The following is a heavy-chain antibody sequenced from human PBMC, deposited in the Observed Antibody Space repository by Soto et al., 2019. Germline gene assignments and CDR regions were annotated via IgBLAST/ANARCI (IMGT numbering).Heavy chain of an antibody. D-gene: IGHD2-21*01. J-gene: IGHJ4*02. CDR1: GFTFSAYY. CDR3: ARGDRIADN. CDR2: ISGGSGDT. V-gene: IGHV3-11*06. Sequence: QVQLVESGGGLVKPGGSLRLSCAASGFTFSAYYMSWIRQAPGKGLEWVSYISGGSGDTNYADSVKGRATISRDNAKNSLYLQMSGLRVEDTALYYCARGDRIADNWGQGTLVTVSS.